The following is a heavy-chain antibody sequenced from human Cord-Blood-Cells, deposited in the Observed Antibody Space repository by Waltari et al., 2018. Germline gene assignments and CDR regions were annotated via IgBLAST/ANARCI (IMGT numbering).Heavy chain of an antibody. Sequence: QVQLQESGPGLVKPSETLSLTCAVSGYSISSGYYWGWIRQPPGKGLEWIGSIYHSGSTYYNPSLKSRVTISVDTSKNQFSLKLSSVTAADTAVYYCARFCDFGVVTGQGWFDPRGQGTLVTVSS. D-gene: IGHD3-3*01. CDR1: GYSISSGYY. CDR3: ARFCDFGVVTGQGWFDP. J-gene: IGHJ5*02. V-gene: IGHV4-38-2*01. CDR2: IYHSGST.